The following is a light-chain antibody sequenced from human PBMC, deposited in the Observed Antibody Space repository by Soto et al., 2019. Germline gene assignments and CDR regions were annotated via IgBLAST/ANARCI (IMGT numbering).Light chain of an antibody. J-gene: IGKJ5*01. V-gene: IGKV1-12*01. Sequence: EIQMTQSPSSVSASVGDRVTINCRASQGISTWLAWYQQKAGKAPNLLIYGASNLHSGVPSRFSGSGSGTNFTLTISSLQPEDFATYYCQQANSFPITFGQGTRLEIK. CDR3: QQANSFPIT. CDR1: QGISTW. CDR2: GAS.